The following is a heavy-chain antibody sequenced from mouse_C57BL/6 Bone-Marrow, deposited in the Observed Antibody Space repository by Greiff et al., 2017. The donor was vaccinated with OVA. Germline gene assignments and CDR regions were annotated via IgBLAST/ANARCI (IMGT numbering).Heavy chain of an antibody. Sequence: VQLQQSGPGLVKPSQSLSLTCSVTGYSITSGYYWNWIRQFPGNKLEWMGYISYDGSNNYNPSLKNRISITRDTSKNQFFLKLNSVTTEDTATYYCARDGGLRRGFDYWGQGTTLTVSS. CDR2: ISYDGSN. CDR1: GYSITSGYY. V-gene: IGHV3-6*01. D-gene: IGHD2-2*01. CDR3: ARDGGLRRGFDY. J-gene: IGHJ2*01.